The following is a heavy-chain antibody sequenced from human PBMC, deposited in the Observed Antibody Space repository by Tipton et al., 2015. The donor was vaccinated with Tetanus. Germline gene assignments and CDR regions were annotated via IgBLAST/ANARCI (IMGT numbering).Heavy chain of an antibody. CDR2: ISSSISTT. CDR1: GFTFSTYS. CDR3: ARSISMIVVEREFDY. D-gene: IGHD3-22*01. J-gene: IGHJ4*02. Sequence: SLRLSCAASGFTFSTYSMNWVRQAPGKGLEWVSYISSSISTTYYADSVKGRFTISRDNAKNSLYLQMNSLRDEDTAVYYCARSISMIVVEREFDYWGQGTLVTVPS. V-gene: IGHV3-48*02.